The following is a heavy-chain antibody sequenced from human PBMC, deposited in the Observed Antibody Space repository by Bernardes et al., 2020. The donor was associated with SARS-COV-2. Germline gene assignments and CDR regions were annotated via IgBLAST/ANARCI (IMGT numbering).Heavy chain of an antibody. CDR2: INPDGTTT. Sequence: GGSLRLSCAASGFTFSSSWMHWVRQAPGKGLVWVSRINPDGTTTTYADSVKGRFAISRDNAKNALYLQMNSLRAEDTAVYYCARAGYYRFDYWGQGTLVTVSS. J-gene: IGHJ4*02. D-gene: IGHD5-18*01. V-gene: IGHV3-74*01. CDR3: ARAGYYRFDY. CDR1: GFTFSSSW.